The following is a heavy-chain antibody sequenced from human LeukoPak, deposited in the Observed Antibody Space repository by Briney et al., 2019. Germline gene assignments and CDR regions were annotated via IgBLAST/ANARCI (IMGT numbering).Heavy chain of an antibody. J-gene: IGHJ4*02. D-gene: IGHD6-13*01. V-gene: IGHV1-2*02. CDR2: INPNSGGT. CDR3: VRDAIAAAGTGG. Sequence: ASVEVSCKASGYTFTGYYMHWVRQAPGQGLEWMGWINPNSGGTDYSQKFQGRVTMTRDTSISTAYMELSSLRSDDRAVYYCVRDAIAAAGTGGWGQGTLVTVSS. CDR1: GYTFTGYY.